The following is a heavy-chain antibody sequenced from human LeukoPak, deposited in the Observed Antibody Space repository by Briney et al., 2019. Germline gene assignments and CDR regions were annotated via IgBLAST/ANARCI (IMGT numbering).Heavy chain of an antibody. Sequence: GASVKVSCKASGYTFTGYYMHWVRQAPGQGLEWMGWINPNSGGTNYAQKFQGRVTMTRDTSIGTAYMELSSLGSDDTAVYYCARDGEYSSSWYIGNWFDPWGQGTLVTVSS. D-gene: IGHD6-13*01. V-gene: IGHV1-2*02. J-gene: IGHJ5*02. CDR3: ARDGEYSSSWYIGNWFDP. CDR1: GYTFTGYY. CDR2: INPNSGGT.